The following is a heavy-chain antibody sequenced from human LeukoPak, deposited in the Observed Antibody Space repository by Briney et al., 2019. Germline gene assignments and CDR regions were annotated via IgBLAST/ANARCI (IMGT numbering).Heavy chain of an antibody. CDR1: GGSISSGDYY. CDR2: IYYRGST. Sequence: PSQTLSLTCTVTGGSISSGDYYWSWIRQSPGKGLEWIGYIYYRGSTYYNPSLKSRVHISVDTSKNQFSLKLSSVTAADTAVYYCASTVTTSHYFDYWGQGTLVTVSS. J-gene: IGHJ4*02. D-gene: IGHD4-17*01. CDR3: ASTVTTSHYFDY. V-gene: IGHV4-30-4*01.